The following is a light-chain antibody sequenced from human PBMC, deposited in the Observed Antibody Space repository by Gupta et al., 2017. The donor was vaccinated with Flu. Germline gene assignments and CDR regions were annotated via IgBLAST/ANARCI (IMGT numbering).Light chain of an antibody. J-gene: IGKJ1*01. CDR2: KVS. CDR1: QSLVDSDGNTY. CDR3: LQATHFPLT. V-gene: IGKV2-24*01. Sequence: VTLGQPASISGRSSQSLVDSDGNTYLSWLHQRPGQPPRLLIYKVSTRFSGVPDRCSGSGADTDVTLKISRVEAEDVGVDYCLQATHFPLTFGPGTKVEIK.